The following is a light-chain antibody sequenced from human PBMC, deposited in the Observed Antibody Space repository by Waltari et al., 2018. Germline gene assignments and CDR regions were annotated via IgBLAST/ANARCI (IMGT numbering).Light chain of an antibody. Sequence: DIQMTQSPSIMSAPVGYRVTFTSRAHQEIGPWLAWYQQKPGNAPKLLIHDASTLQNGVSSRFRGSGSGTEFALTISNLQPDDVATYYCQQYKSHYRTFGHGTRVEVK. CDR3: QQYKSHYRT. CDR1: QEIGPW. V-gene: IGKV1-5*01. J-gene: IGKJ1*01. CDR2: DAS.